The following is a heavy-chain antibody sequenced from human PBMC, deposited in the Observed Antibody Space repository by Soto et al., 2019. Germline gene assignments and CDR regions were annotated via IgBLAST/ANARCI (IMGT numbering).Heavy chain of an antibody. Sequence: QITLKESGPTLVKPTQTLTLTCTFSGFSLSTSAVGVGWIRQPPGKALEWLALIYWNDGKRYSPSLKSSLTHPKDTSQQAVVLKHTNVEPGDTATYYCGPVELPPIGALYQWGQGILVNVSS. CDR1: GFSLSTSAVG. V-gene: IGHV2-5*01. CDR3: GPVELPPIGALYQ. D-gene: IGHD2-2*01. J-gene: IGHJ4*02. CDR2: IYWNDGK.